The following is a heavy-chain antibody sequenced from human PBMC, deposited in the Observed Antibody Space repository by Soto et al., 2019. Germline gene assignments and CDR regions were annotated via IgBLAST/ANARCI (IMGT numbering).Heavy chain of an antibody. J-gene: IGHJ4*02. D-gene: IGHD3-22*01. Sequence: EVQLVESGGGLVKPGGSLRLSCAASGFTFSNAWMSWVRQAPGKGLEWVGRIKSKTDGGTTDYAAPVKGRFTISRDDSKNTLYLQMNSLKTEDTAVYYCTIRSSGYYYVVYWGQGTLVTVSS. CDR1: GFTFSNAW. CDR2: IKSKTDGGTT. V-gene: IGHV3-15*01. CDR3: TIRSSGYYYVVY.